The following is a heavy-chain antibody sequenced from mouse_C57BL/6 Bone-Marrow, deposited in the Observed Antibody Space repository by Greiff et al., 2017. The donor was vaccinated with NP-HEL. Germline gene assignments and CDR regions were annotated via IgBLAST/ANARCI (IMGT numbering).Heavy chain of an antibody. J-gene: IGHJ1*03. CDR1: GFTFSDYG. CDR3: ARRVTTAHWYFDV. CDR2: ISSGSSTI. V-gene: IGHV5-17*01. Sequence: EVMLVESGRGLVKPGGSLKLSCAASGFTFSDYGMHWVRQAPEKGLEWVAYISSGSSTIYYADTVKGRFTISRDNAKNTLFLQMTSLRSEDTAMYYCARRVTTAHWYFDVWGTGTTVTVSS. D-gene: IGHD1-2*01.